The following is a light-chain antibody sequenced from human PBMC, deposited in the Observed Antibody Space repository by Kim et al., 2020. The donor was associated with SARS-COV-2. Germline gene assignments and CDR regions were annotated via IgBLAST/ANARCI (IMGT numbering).Light chain of an antibody. CDR3: QAWDSSTVV. CDR1: KLGDKY. J-gene: IGLJ2*01. CDR2: QDS. Sequence: SSELTQPPSVSVSPGQTASITCSGDKLGDKYACWYQQKPGQSPVLVIYQDSKRPSGIPERFSGSNSGNTASLTISGTQAMDEADYYCQAWDSSTVVVGGG. V-gene: IGLV3-1*01.